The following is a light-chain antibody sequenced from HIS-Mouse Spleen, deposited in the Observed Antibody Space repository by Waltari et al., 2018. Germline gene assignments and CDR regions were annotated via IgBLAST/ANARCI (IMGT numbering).Light chain of an antibody. CDR2: DVS. J-gene: IGLJ2*01. Sequence: QSALTQPRSVSGSPGQSVTIPCTGTSSYVGGYHYVSWYQQPTGKAPKLMIYDVSKRPSGVPDRFSGSNSGNTASLTISGLQAEDEADYYCCSYAGSYTFEVVFGGGTKLTVL. CDR1: SSYVGGYHY. CDR3: CSYAGSYTFEVV. V-gene: IGLV2-11*01.